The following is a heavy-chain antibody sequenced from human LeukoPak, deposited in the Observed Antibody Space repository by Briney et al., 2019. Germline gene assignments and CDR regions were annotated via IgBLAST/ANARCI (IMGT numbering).Heavy chain of an antibody. CDR2: IYYSGST. CDR1: GGSISSSSYY. Sequence: SETLSLTCTVSGGSISSSSYYWGWLRQPPGTGLEWIGSIYYSGSTYYNPSLKSRVTISVDTSKNQFSLKLSSVTAADTAVYYCARDSPPRTYYYDFWSGYYRFDYWGQGTLVTVSS. D-gene: IGHD3-3*01. V-gene: IGHV4-39*07. CDR3: ARDSPPRTYYYDFWSGYYRFDY. J-gene: IGHJ4*02.